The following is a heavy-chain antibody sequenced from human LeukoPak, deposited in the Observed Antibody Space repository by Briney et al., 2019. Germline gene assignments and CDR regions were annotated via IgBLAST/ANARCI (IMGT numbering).Heavy chain of an antibody. V-gene: IGHV3-64D*06. CDR3: VKASNYDTSGYYYRVFDI. Sequence: GGSLRLSCAASGFTFSTYAMTWVRQAPGKGLQHVSAISSDGGSTNDANSVKGRFTISRDNSKNTLYLQMSSLRAEDTAVYYCVKASNYDTSGYYYRVFDIWGQGTMVTVSS. D-gene: IGHD3-22*01. CDR1: GFTFSTYA. CDR2: ISSDGGST. J-gene: IGHJ3*02.